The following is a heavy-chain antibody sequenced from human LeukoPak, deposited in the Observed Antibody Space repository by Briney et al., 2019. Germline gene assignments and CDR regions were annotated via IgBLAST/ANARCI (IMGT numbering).Heavy chain of an antibody. J-gene: IGHJ5*02. V-gene: IGHV4-61*02. CDR2: INTSGST. Sequence: SETLSLTCIVSGDSISSGSFYWSWIRQPAGKGLEWIGRINTSGSTNYNPSLKSRVTISVDTSKNQFSLKLTSVTAADTAVYYCVSAKFLVRGVSWFDPWGQGTLVTVSS. D-gene: IGHD3-10*01. CDR3: VSAKFLVRGVSWFDP. CDR1: GDSISSGSFY.